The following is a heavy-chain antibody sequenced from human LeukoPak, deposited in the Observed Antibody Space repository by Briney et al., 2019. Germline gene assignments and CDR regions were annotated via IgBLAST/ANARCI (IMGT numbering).Heavy chain of an antibody. Sequence: MTSETLSLTCAVYGGSFSGYYWSWIRQPPGKELEWIGEINHSGSTNYNPSLKSRVTISVDTSKNQFSLKLSSVTAADTAVYYCARDSGEAEVPAAMFDYWGQGTLVTVSS. CDR1: GGSFSGYY. V-gene: IGHV4-34*01. CDR2: INHSGST. D-gene: IGHD2-2*01. CDR3: ARDSGEAEVPAAMFDY. J-gene: IGHJ4*02.